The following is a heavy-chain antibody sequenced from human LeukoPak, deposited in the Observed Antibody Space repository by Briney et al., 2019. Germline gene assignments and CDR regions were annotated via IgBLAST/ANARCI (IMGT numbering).Heavy chain of an antibody. V-gene: IGHV3-30*02. CDR2: IWYDASNK. J-gene: IGHJ4*02. CDR3: GTDISTHYFGS. Sequence: GGSLRLSCAASGISFRSYGMHSVRQAPGKGLEWVTFIWYDASNKYYAESVKGRFTISRDNSRNTVFLQMNSLRAEDTAIYYCGTDISTHYFGSWGQGTLVTVSS. D-gene: IGHD3-9*01. CDR1: GISFRSYG.